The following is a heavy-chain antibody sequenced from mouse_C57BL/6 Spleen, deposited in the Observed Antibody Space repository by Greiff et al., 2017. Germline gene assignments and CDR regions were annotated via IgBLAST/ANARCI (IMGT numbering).Heavy chain of an antibody. Sequence: QVQLQQSGAELMKPGASVKLSCKATGYTFTGYWIEWVKQRPGHGLEWIGEILPGSGSTNSNEKFKGKATFTADTSSNTAYMQLSSLTTGDSAIYYGARGELCYGGHYYAMDYWGQGTSVTVSS. D-gene: IGHD1-1*01. CDR3: ARGELCYGGHYYAMDY. CDR2: ILPGSGST. V-gene: IGHV1-9*01. J-gene: IGHJ4*01. CDR1: GYTFTGYW.